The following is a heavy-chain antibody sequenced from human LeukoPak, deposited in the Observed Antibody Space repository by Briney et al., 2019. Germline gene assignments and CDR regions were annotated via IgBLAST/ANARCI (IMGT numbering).Heavy chain of an antibody. CDR3: AGATHAYSGYNH. D-gene: IGHD5-12*01. V-gene: IGHV3-66*01. J-gene: IGHJ4*02. Sequence: PGGSLRLSCAASGFTFSSYSMNWVRQAPGTGLEWVSVIYDGGHTYYADSVKGRFTISRDNSENTLYLQMNSLKGQDTAVYYCAGATHAYSGYNHWGQGVLVTVSS. CDR2: IYDGGHT. CDR1: GFTFSSYS.